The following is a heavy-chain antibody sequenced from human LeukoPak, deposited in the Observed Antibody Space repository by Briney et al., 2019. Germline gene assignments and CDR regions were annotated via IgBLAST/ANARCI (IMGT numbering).Heavy chain of an antibody. D-gene: IGHD1-26*01. CDR2: IIPILDIA. CDR1: GGTFSTYA. Sequence: GSSVKVSCKASGGTFSTYAISWVRQAPGQGLEWMGRIIPILDIANYAQKFQGRVTITADKSTSTAYMELRSLRSDDTAVYYCARAWPGRYSGSYHAFDIWGQGTMVTVSS. CDR3: ARAWPGRYSGSYHAFDI. V-gene: IGHV1-69*04. J-gene: IGHJ3*02.